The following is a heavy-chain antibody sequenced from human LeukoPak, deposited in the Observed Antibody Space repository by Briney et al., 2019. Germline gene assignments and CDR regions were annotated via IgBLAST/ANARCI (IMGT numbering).Heavy chain of an antibody. CDR3: AKSWSRYMDV. CDR2: INSDGSST. J-gene: IGHJ6*03. D-gene: IGHD2-15*01. V-gene: IGHV3-74*01. Sequence: PGGSLRLSCAASGFTFSSYWMHWVRQAPGKGLVWVSRINSDGSSTYYADSVKGRFTISRDNSKNTLYLQMNSLRAEDTAVYYCAKSWSRYMDVWGKGTTVTVSS. CDR1: GFTFSSYW.